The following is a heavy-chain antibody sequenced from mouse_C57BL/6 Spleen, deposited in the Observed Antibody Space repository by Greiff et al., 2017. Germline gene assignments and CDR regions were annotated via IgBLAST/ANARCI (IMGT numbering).Heavy chain of an antibody. D-gene: IGHD2-12*01. CDR2: ISSGGSYT. CDR3: ARQDTTEGAMDY. CDR1: GFTFSSYG. J-gene: IGHJ4*01. V-gene: IGHV5-6*01. Sequence: EVQGVESGGDLVKPGGSLKLSCAASGFTFSSYGMSWVRQTPDKRLEWVATISSGGSYTYYPDSVKGRFTISRDNAKNTLYLQMSSLKSEDTAMYYWARQDTTEGAMDYWGQGTSVTVSS.